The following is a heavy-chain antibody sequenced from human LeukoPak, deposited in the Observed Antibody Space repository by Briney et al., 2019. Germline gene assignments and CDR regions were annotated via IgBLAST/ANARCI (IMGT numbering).Heavy chain of an antibody. CDR1: GFTFSSYA. Sequence: GGSLRLSCAASGFTFSSYAMSWVRQAPGKGLEWVSAISGSGGNTYYADSVKGRFTISRDNSKNTLYLQMNSLRAEDTAVYYCAKFLPTHIVVANYYFDYWGQGTLVTVSS. J-gene: IGHJ4*02. V-gene: IGHV3-23*01. CDR3: AKFLPTHIVVANYYFDY. D-gene: IGHD2-21*01. CDR2: ISGSGGNT.